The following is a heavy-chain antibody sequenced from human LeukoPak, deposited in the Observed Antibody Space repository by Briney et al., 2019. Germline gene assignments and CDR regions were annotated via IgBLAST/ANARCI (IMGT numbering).Heavy chain of an antibody. CDR3: ARETSTVIAAPGY. CDR1: GFTFSTYA. J-gene: IGHJ4*02. Sequence: PGGSLRLSCAASGFTFSTYAMSWVRQAPGKGLEWVSAISASGGSTYYADSVKGRFTISRDNAKNSLYVQMNSLRAEDTAFYYCARETSTVIAAPGYWGQGTLVTVSS. V-gene: IGHV3-23*01. CDR2: ISASGGST. D-gene: IGHD6-13*01.